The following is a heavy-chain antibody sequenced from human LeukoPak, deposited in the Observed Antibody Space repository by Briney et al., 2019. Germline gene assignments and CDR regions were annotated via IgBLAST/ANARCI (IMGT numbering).Heavy chain of an antibody. CDR1: GFAFSSYW. CDR3: VRAMDV. J-gene: IGHJ6*02. Sequence: GGSLRLSCAASGFAFSSYWMSWIRQAPGKGLEWVANMKQDGSEKYYVDQVKGRFTISRDNAKNSVYLQMNSLRAEDTAVYYCVRAMDVWGQGTTVTVSS. CDR2: MKQDGSEK. V-gene: IGHV3-7*04.